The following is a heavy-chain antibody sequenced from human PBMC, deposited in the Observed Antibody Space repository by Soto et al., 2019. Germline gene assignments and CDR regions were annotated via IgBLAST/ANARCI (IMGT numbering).Heavy chain of an antibody. CDR2: IDPSDSYT. CDR3: ARLNRVNYYYYYGMDV. J-gene: IGHJ6*02. D-gene: IGHD3-3*01. V-gene: IGHV5-10-1*01. Sequence: GESLKISCKGSGYSFTSYWISWVRQMPGKGLEWMGRIDPSDSYTNYSPSFQGHVTISADKSISTAYLQWSSLKASDTAMYYCARLNRVNYYYYYGMDVWGQGTTVTAP. CDR1: GYSFTSYW.